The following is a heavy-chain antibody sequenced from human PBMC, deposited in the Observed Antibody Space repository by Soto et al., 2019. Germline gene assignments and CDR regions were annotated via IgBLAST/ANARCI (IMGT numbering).Heavy chain of an antibody. J-gene: IGHJ4*02. Sequence: EVQLVESGGGLVKPGESLRLSCAASGFTFTNAWMNWVRQAPGKGLEWVGRIRSKTDGGTPDYAAPVKGRFTISRDDSKNTLNVQMNSLKTGDPAIYYCTTEKGYWGQGTLVTVSS. CDR1: GFTFTNAW. CDR3: TTEKGY. V-gene: IGHV3-15*07. CDR2: IRSKTDGGTP.